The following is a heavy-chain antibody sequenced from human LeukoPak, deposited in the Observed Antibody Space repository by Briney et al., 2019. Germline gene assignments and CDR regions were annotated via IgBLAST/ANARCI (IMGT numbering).Heavy chain of an antibody. CDR2: IYHSGST. D-gene: IGHD5-18*01. CDR3: ARAGGYSYGWVSAFDI. CDR1: GGSISSGGYS. Sequence: SETLSLTCAVSGGSISSGGYSWSWIRQPPGKGLEWIGYIYHSGSTYYNPSLMSRVTISVDRSKNQFSLKLSSVTAADTAVYYCARAGGYSYGWVSAFDIWGQGTMVTVSS. J-gene: IGHJ3*02. V-gene: IGHV4-30-2*01.